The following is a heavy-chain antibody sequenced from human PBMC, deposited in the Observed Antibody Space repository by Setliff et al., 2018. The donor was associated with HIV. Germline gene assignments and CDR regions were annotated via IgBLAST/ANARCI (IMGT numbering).Heavy chain of an antibody. CDR1: GASVRTYY. Sequence: SETLSLTCTVSGASVRTYYWTWIRQPPGKGLEWIGNIYGMGETKYHPSLKSRVTISLDKTKNAFSLRLNSVTVADTAVYFCARSSRGSLRDLDYWGPGTLVTVSS. CDR3: ARSSRGSLRDLDY. J-gene: IGHJ4*02. V-gene: IGHV4-4*08. D-gene: IGHD2-21*02. CDR2: IYGMGET.